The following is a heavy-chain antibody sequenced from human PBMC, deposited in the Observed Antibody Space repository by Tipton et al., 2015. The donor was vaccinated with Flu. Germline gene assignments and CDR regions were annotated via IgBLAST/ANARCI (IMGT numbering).Heavy chain of an antibody. V-gene: IGHV4-59*11. Sequence: TLSLTCTVSGGSIRSHYWSWIRQSPGKGLEWIGYIHYGGNTNSNPSLKSRVTISIDTSKDQFSLKVASVTAADTAVYFCARDMGSGSAPLDYWGQGTLVTVSS. CDR1: GGSIRSHY. CDR2: IHYGGNT. D-gene: IGHD3-10*01. CDR3: ARDMGSGSAPLDY. J-gene: IGHJ4*02.